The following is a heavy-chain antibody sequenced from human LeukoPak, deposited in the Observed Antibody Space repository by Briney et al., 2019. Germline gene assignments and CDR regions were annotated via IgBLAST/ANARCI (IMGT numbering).Heavy chain of an antibody. J-gene: IGHJ4*02. D-gene: IGHD2-21*01. CDR3: ARDLAYCGGDCYFTN. CDR2: IIPIFGTA. V-gene: IGHV1-69*06. CDR1: GGTFSSYA. Sequence: ASVKVSCKASGGTFSSYAISWVRQAPGQGLEWMGGIIPIFGTANYAQKFQGRVTITADKSTSTAYMELSSLRSEDTAVYYCARDLAYCGGDCYFTNWGQGTLVTVSS.